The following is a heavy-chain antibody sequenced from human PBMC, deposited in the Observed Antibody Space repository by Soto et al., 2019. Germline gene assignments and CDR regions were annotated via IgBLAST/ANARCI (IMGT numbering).Heavy chain of an antibody. Sequence: GGSLRLSCAASGFTFSSYAMSWVRQAPGKGLEWVSAISGSGGSTYYADSVKGRFTISRDTSKNTLYLQMNSLRAEDTAVYYCAKEGLAYYYYYGMDVWGQGTTVTVSS. CDR3: AKEGLAYYYYYGMDV. CDR1: GFTFSSYA. J-gene: IGHJ6*02. V-gene: IGHV3-23*01. CDR2: ISGSGGST.